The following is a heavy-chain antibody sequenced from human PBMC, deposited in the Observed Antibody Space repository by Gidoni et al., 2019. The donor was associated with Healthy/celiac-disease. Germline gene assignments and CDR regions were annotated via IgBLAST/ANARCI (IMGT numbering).Heavy chain of an antibody. CDR3: ARQQIGSEYSGYDFPYYMDV. V-gene: IGHV3-7*04. J-gene: IGHJ6*03. CDR2: KKQDRSEK. Sequence: EVQLVESGGGLVQPGGSLRLSCAASGFTFSSYCMSWVRQAPGKGLEWVANKKQDRSEKYYVDSMKGRFTITRDNAKNSLYLQMNSLRAEDTAVYYCARQQIGSEYSGYDFPYYMDVWGKGTTVTVSS. D-gene: IGHD5-12*01. CDR1: GFTFSSYC.